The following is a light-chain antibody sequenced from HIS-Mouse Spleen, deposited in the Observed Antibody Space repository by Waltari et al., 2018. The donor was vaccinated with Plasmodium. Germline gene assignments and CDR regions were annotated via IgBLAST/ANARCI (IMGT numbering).Light chain of an antibody. CDR1: ALPKKF. CDR2: EDS. V-gene: IGLV3-10*01. CDR3: YSTDSSGNHRV. Sequence: SYELTQPPSVSVSPGQTARITCLGEALPKKFAYWYQQKSGQAPVLVIYEDSKRPSGIPERFSGSSSGTMATLTISGAQVEDEADYYCYSTDSSGNHRVFGGGTKLTVL. J-gene: IGLJ3*02.